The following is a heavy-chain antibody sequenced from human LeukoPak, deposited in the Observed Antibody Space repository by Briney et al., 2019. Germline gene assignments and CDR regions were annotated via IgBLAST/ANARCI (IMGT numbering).Heavy chain of an antibody. CDR2: IYYSGST. D-gene: IGHD6-19*01. V-gene: IGHV4-59*01. CDR3: ARGEPQFVAVAGTHYMDV. J-gene: IGHJ6*03. Sequence: ETLSLTCTVSGGSISSYYWTWIRQPPGKGLEWIGYIYYSGSTNYNPSLKSRVIMSVDTSQNQFSLKLSSVTAADTAVYYCARGEPQFVAVAGTHYMDVWGKGTTVTVSS. CDR1: GGSISSYY.